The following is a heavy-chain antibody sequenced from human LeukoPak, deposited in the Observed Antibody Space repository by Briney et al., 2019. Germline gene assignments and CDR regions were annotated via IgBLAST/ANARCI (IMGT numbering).Heavy chain of an antibody. CDR2: INSDGSST. CDR1: GFTFSSYW. J-gene: IGHJ6*02. Sequence: GGSLRLSCAASGFTFSSYWMHWVRQAPGKGLVLVSRINSDGSSTSYADSVKGRFTISRDNAKNTLYLQMNSLRAEDTAVYYCARDDVVVAATSVYYYGMDVWGQGTTVTVSS. D-gene: IGHD2-15*01. V-gene: IGHV3-74*01. CDR3: ARDDVVVAATSVYYYGMDV.